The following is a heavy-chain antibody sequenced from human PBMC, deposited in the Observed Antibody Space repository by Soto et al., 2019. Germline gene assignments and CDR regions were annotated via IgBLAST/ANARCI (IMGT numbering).Heavy chain of an antibody. V-gene: IGHV5-10-1*01. D-gene: IGHD1-26*01. CDR2: IDPSDSYT. CDR1: GYSFTSYW. Sequence: GESLKISCKGSGYSFTSYWISWVRQMPGKGLEWMGRIDPSDSYTNYSPSFQGHVTISADKSISTAYLQWSSLKASDTAMYYCEVSVGATTPDYYYGMDVWGQGTTVTVSS. J-gene: IGHJ6*02. CDR3: EVSVGATTPDYYYGMDV.